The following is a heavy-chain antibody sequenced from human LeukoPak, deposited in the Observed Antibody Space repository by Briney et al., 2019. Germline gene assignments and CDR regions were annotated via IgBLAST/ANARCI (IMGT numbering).Heavy chain of an antibody. Sequence: GGSLRLSCAASGFTFSSYGMHWVRQAPGKGLEWVAVIWYDGSNKYYADSVKGRFTISRDNSKNTLYLQMNSLRAEDTAVYYCARGANWGSWFDAFDIWGQGTMVTVSS. CDR1: GFTFSSYG. J-gene: IGHJ3*02. CDR3: ARGANWGSWFDAFDI. CDR2: IWYDGSNK. V-gene: IGHV3-33*01. D-gene: IGHD7-27*01.